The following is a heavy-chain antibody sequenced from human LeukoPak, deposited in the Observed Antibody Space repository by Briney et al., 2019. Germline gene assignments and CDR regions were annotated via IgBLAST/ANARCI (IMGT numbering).Heavy chain of an antibody. CDR3: ARLVAGYSFDY. CDR1: GYTFTGYY. V-gene: IGHV1-2*06. J-gene: IGHJ4*02. Sequence: GASVKVSCKASGYTFTGYYMHWVRQAPGQGLEWMGRINPNSGGTNYAQKFQGRVTMTRDTSISTAYMELGRLRSDDTAVYYCARLVAGYSFDYWGQGTLVTVSS. CDR2: INPNSGGT.